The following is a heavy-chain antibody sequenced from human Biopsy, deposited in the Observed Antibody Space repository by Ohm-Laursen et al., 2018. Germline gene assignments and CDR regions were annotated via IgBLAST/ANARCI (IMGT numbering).Heavy chain of an antibody. D-gene: IGHD2-8*01. J-gene: IGHJ4*02. Sequence: SLRLSCAASGFTFSGFSMNWVRQAPGKGLEWVSSTSASGNHIYYTDSVKGRFTVSRDNGKNSVYLQMSSLRVEDTAVYYCARDGEAKYCKHGVCPSDFWGQGTLVTVSS. CDR2: TSASGNHI. V-gene: IGHV3-21*01. CDR3: ARDGEAKYCKHGVCPSDF. CDR1: GFTFSGFS.